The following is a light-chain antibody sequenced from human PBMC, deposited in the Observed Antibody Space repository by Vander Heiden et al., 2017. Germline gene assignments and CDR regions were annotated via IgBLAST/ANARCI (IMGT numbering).Light chain of an antibody. V-gene: IGLV1-47*02. CDR1: SSNIGSNY. J-gene: IGLJ3*02. CDR2: SNN. Sequence: HSVLTQPPSASGTPGQRVTISCSGSSSNIGSNYGYWYQQLPGTTPKLLIYSNNQRPSGVPDRFSGSKSGTSASLAISGLRSEDEADYYCAAWDDSLSGPGVFGGGTKLTVL. CDR3: AAWDDSLSGPGV.